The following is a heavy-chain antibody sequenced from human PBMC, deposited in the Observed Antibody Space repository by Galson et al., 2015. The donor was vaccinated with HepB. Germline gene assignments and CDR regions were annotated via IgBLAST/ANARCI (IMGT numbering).Heavy chain of an antibody. CDR2: IWYDGSNK. D-gene: IGHD3-22*01. V-gene: IGHV3-33*08. CDR3: ARARDLYDSSGYYLDAFDI. Sequence: SLRLSCAASGFTFSSYGMHWVRQAPGKGLEWVAVIWYDGSNKYYADSVKGRFTISRDNSKNTLYLQMNSLRAEDTAVYYCARARDLYDSSGYYLDAFDIWGQGTMVTVSS. J-gene: IGHJ3*02. CDR1: GFTFSSYG.